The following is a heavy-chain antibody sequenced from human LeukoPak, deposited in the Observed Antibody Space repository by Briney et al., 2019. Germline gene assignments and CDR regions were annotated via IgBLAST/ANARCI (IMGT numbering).Heavy chain of an antibody. J-gene: IGHJ4*02. V-gene: IGHV3-30*18. CDR1: GFTFSSYG. CDR3: VKDLNRGLPDY. Sequence: PGRSLRLSCAASGFTFSSYGMHWVRQAPGKGLEWVAVVSYDGSKYYADSVKGRFTISRDNSKNTLYLQMSSLRAEDTAVYYCVKDLNRGLPDYWGQGTLVTVSS. D-gene: IGHD2-21*01. CDR2: VSYDGSK.